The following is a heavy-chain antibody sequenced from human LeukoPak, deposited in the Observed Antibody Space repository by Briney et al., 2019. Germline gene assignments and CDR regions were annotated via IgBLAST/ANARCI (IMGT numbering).Heavy chain of an antibody. CDR1: GGSISSGDYY. CDR2: IYYSGST. J-gene: IGHJ4*02. CDR3: ASSPGGYSSSWYDY. V-gene: IGHV4-30-4*01. Sequence: PSETLSLTCTVSGGSISSGDYYWSWIRQPPGKGLEWFGYIYYSGSTYYNPSLKSRVTISVDTSKNQFSLKLSSVTAADTAVYYCASSPGGYSSSWYDYWGQGTLVTVSS. D-gene: IGHD6-13*01.